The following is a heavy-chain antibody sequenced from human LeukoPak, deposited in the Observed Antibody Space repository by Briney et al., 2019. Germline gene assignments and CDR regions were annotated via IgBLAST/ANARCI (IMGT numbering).Heavy chain of an antibody. J-gene: IGHJ4*02. CDR1: GGSISTYY. CDR2: INHSGST. Sequence: SETLSLTCTLSGGSISTYYWSWVRQPPEKGLEWIGEINHSGSTNYNPSLKSRVTISVDTSKNQFSLELSSVTAADTAVYYCARGPYSYDSSGSQYYFDYWGQGTLVTVSS. D-gene: IGHD3-22*01. V-gene: IGHV4-34*01. CDR3: ARGPYSYDSSGSQYYFDY.